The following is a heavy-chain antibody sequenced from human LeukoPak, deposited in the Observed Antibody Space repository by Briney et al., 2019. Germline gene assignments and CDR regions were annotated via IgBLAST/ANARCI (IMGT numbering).Heavy chain of an antibody. V-gene: IGHV3-74*01. CDR1: GFTFSSYW. CDR2: INSDGSST. Sequence: PGGSLRLSCAASGFTFSSYWMHWVRQAPGKGLEWVSRINSDGSSTSYADSVKGRFTISRDNAKNTLYLQMNSLRAEDTAVYYCARDQATTVTNFDYWGQGTLVTVSS. J-gene: IGHJ4*02. CDR3: ARDQATTVTNFDY. D-gene: IGHD4-17*01.